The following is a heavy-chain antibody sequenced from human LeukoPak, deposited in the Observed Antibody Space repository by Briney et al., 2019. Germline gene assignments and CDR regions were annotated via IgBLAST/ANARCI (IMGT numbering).Heavy chain of an antibody. CDR2: ISSSSSTI. Sequence: GGSLRLSCAASGFTFSSYSMNWVRQAPGKGLEWVSYISSSSSTIYYADSVKGRFTISRDNAKNSLYLQMNSLRDEDTAVYYCARLTGRGHYYYYMDVWGKGTTVTVSS. CDR3: ARLTGRGHYYYYMDV. V-gene: IGHV3-48*02. D-gene: IGHD1-20*01. CDR1: GFTFSSYS. J-gene: IGHJ6*03.